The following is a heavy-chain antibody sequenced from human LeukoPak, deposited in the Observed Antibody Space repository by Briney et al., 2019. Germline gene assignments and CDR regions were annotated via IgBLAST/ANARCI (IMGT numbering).Heavy chain of an antibody. CDR3: ARARYYDSSGYSALDT. CDR1: GGSISSYY. Sequence: SETLSLTCTVSGGSISSYYWSWIRQPPGKGLEWIGYIYYSGSTNYNPSLKSRVTMSVDTSKNQFSLKLSSVIAADTAVYYCARARYYDSSGYSALDTWGQGTMVTVSS. J-gene: IGHJ3*02. CDR2: IYYSGST. D-gene: IGHD3-22*01. V-gene: IGHV4-59*01.